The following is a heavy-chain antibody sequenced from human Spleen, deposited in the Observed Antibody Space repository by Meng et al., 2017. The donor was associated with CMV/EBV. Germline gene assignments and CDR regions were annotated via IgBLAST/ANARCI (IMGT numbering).Heavy chain of an antibody. CDR2: IIPVFGTA. CDR1: GGTFSSTA. V-gene: IGHV1-69*05. Sequence: AVQVSCKTSGGTFSSTAISWVRQAPGQGLEWMGGIIPVFGTANYAQTFQGRVMITTDMSTRTGYMQLSSLRSDDTAVYFCARGNYYHELSGSFESWGQGTLVTVSS. D-gene: IGHD3-10*01. CDR3: ARGNYYHELSGSFES. J-gene: IGHJ4*02.